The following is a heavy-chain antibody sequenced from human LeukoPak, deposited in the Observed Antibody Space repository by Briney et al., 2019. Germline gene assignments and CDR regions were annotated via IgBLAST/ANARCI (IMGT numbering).Heavy chain of an antibody. CDR3: AREYEGYCSGGSCFRGTYNWFDP. CDR2: INYSGTT. Sequence: SETLSLTCTVSGGSIRSSSHFSVCVRQHPGKGLEWIGSINYSGTTYYTSSLKSRVTMSVDTSKSQFSLKLTSVTAADTAVYYCAREYEGYCSGGSCFRGTYNWFDPWGQGTLVTVSS. V-gene: IGHV4-39*02. D-gene: IGHD2-15*01. CDR1: GGSIRSSSHF. J-gene: IGHJ5*02.